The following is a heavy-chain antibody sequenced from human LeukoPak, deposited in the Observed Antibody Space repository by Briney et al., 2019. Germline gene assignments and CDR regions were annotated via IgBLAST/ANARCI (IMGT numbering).Heavy chain of an antibody. Sequence: SETLSLTCTVSGGSISYYYWSWIRQPPGKGLEWIGYIYYSGSTNYKSSLKSRVTISVDTSKNQFSLKLRSVTAADTAVHYCARTTEGGYNYGYFYYYYMDVWGKGTTVTISS. CDR1: GGSISYYY. J-gene: IGHJ6*03. V-gene: IGHV4-59*01. D-gene: IGHD5-18*01. CDR3: ARTTEGGYNYGYFYYYYMDV. CDR2: IYYSGST.